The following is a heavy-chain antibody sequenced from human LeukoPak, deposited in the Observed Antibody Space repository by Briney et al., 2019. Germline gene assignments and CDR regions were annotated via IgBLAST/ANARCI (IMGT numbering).Heavy chain of an antibody. J-gene: IGHJ5*02. CDR2: INHSGST. D-gene: IGHD6-6*01. CDR1: GGSFSGYY. CDR3: ARGVGSSKRFDP. Sequence: SETLSLTCAVYGGSFSGYYWSWIRQPPGKGLEWIGEINHSGSTNYNPSLKSRVTISVDTSKNQFSLKLSSVTAADTAVYYCARGVGSSKRFDPWGQGTLVTVSS. V-gene: IGHV4-34*01.